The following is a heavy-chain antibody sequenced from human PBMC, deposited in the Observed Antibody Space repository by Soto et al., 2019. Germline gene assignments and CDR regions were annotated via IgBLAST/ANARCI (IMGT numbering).Heavy chain of an antibody. D-gene: IGHD3-10*01. CDR1: GYTFTSYG. J-gene: IGHJ4*02. CDR2: ISAHNGNT. V-gene: IGHV1-18*01. CDR3: ARGRYGEY. Sequence: QVHLVQSGAEVKKPGASVKVSCKASGYTFTSYGITWVRQAPGQGLEWMGWISAHNGNTDYAQKLQGRVIVTRDTSTSTAYRELRSLISDDTAVYYCARGRYGEYWGQGARVPVSS.